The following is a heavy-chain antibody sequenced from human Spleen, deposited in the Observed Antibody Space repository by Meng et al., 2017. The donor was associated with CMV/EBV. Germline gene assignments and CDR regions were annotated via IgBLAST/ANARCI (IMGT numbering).Heavy chain of an antibody. Sequence: GGSLRLSCAASGFTFSSYVMNWVRQAPGKGLEWVSTINSGGSTYYADSVKGRFTISRDNSKNTLYLQMNSLRSEDTAVYYCARGGMATTNGLGYYGMDVWGQGTTVTVSS. CDR1: GFTFSSYV. CDR2: INSGGST. D-gene: IGHD5-24*01. CDR3: ARGGMATTNGLGYYGMDV. V-gene: IGHV3-23*01. J-gene: IGHJ6*02.